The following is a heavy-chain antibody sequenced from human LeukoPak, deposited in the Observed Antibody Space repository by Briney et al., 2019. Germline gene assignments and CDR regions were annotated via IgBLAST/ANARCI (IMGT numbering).Heavy chain of an antibody. CDR2: IMDNGGKT. CDR3: ARLWRGSYPRFFDY. J-gene: IGHJ4*02. CDR1: GFSFTTYP. V-gene: IGHV3-23*01. D-gene: IGHD1-26*01. Sequence: GGSLRLSCAASGFSFTTYPMSWVRQAPGKGLEWVSVIMDNGGKTFYADSVKGRFTISRDNSKNTLYLQMNSLSAEDSAIYYCARLWRGSYPRFFDYWGRGTLVTVSS.